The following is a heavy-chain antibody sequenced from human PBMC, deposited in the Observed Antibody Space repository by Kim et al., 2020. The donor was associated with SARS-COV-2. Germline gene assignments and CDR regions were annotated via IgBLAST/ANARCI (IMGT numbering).Heavy chain of an antibody. CDR1: GSTFSSYA. V-gene: IGHV3-30*04. CDR2: ISYDGSNK. Sequence: GGSLRLSCAASGSTFSSYAMHWVRQAPGKGLEWVAVISYDGSNKYYADSVKGRFTISRDNSKNTLYLQMNSLRAEDTAVYYCARGCITIFGVVISPGCGVGATGAFSDYYYYMDVWGKGTTVTVSS. D-gene: IGHD3-3*01. J-gene: IGHJ6*03. CDR3: ARGCITIFGVVISPGCGVGATGAFSDYYYYMDV.